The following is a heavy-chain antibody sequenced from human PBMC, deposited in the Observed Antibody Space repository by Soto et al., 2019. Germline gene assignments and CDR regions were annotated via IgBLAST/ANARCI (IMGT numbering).Heavy chain of an antibody. CDR1: GFTFNNYA. V-gene: IGHV3-23*01. CDR2: ISGSDDST. J-gene: IGHJ6*03. D-gene: IGHD2-15*01. Sequence: GGSLRLSCAASGFTFNNYAMTWVRQAPGKGLEWVPTISGSDDSTYYADSVKGRLTISRDNSKNALYLQMNSLRAEDTAVYYCARDRRMSYYYYMDVWGKGTTVTVSS. CDR3: ARDRRMSYYYYMDV.